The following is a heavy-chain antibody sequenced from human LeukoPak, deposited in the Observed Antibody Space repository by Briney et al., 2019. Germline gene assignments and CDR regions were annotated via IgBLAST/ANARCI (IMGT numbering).Heavy chain of an antibody. CDR1: GFTFSSYA. J-gene: IGHJ4*02. D-gene: IGHD6-19*01. CDR3: SKETATVGGTREY. V-gene: IGHV3-23*01. CDR2: ISDSGDYT. Sequence: GGSLRLSCAASGFTFSSYALSWVRQAPGKGLEWVSVISDSGDYTYYADSVKGRFTISRDNSKNTLYLQMNSLRAEDTAVYYCSKETATVGGTREYWGQGTLVTVSS.